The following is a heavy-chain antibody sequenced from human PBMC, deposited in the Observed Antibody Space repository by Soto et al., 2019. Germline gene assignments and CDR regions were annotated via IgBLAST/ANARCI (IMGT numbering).Heavy chain of an antibody. J-gene: IGHJ6*02. CDR3: AGASDIVLVPAIGMDV. D-gene: IGHD2-2*01. V-gene: IGHV1-69*13. Sequence: ASVKVSCKASGGTFSSYAISWVRQAPGQGLEWMGGIIPIFGTANYAQKFQGRVTITADESTSTAYMELSSLRSEDTAVYYCAGASDIVLVPAIGMDVWGQGTTVTVSS. CDR2: IIPIFGTA. CDR1: GGTFSSYA.